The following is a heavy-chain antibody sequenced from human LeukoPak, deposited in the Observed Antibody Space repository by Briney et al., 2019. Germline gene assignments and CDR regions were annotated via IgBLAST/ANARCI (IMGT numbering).Heavy chain of an antibody. Sequence: PSQTLSLTRAVSGGSISSGYYSWSWIRQPPGKGLEWIGYIYHSGSTYYNSSLKSRVTISVDTSKNHFSLNLSSLTAADTAVYYCARGRNGDNVDYWGQGTLVTVSS. J-gene: IGHJ4*02. V-gene: IGHV4-30-2*01. CDR3: ARGRNGDNVDY. CDR1: GGSISSGYYS. D-gene: IGHD2-15*01. CDR2: IYHSGST.